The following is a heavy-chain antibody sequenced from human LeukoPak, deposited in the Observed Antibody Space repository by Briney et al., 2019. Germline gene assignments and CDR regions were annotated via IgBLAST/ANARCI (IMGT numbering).Heavy chain of an antibody. CDR3: ARGHVLRFLEWLLRFDY. D-gene: IGHD3-3*01. CDR2: IKQDGSEK. V-gene: IGHV3-7*01. Sequence: PGGSLRLSCAASGFTFSSYWMSWVRQAPGKGLEWVANIKQDGSEKHYVDSVKARFTISRDNAKNSLYLQMNSLRAEDTAVYYCARGHVLRFLEWLLRFDYWGQGTLVTVSS. J-gene: IGHJ4*02. CDR1: GFTFSSYW.